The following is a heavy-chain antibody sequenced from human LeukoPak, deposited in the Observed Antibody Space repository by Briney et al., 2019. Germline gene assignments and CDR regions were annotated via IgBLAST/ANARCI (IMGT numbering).Heavy chain of an antibody. J-gene: IGHJ4*02. V-gene: IGHV1-18*01. CDR1: GYTFTSYG. CDR3: ARPVVAGNFDY. Sequence: ASVKVSCKTSGYTFTSYGISWVRQAPGQGLEWMGWISGYSGNTNYAQKYRGRVTMTTDTSTTTAYMELRSLRSDDTAVYYCARPVVAGNFDYWGQGTLVTVSS. CDR2: ISGYSGNT. D-gene: IGHD6-19*01.